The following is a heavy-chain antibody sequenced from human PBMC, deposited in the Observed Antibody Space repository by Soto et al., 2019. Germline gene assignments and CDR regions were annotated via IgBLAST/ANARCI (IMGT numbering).Heavy chain of an antibody. V-gene: IGHV3-9*01. Sequence: GGSLRLSCAASGFTFDDYAMHWVRQAPGKGLEWVSGISWNSGSRDYADSVKGRFTISRDNAKNSLYLQMNSLRAEDTALYYCVKDITDTSYHGMDVWGQGTTVTGSS. CDR1: GFTFDDYA. CDR2: ISWNSGSR. J-gene: IGHJ6*01. CDR3: VKDITDTSYHGMDV. D-gene: IGHD3-16*01.